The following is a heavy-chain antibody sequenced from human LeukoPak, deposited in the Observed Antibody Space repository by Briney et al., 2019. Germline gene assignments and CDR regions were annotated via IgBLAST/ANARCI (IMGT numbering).Heavy chain of an antibody. CDR1: GGSFSGYY. Sequence: SETLSLTCAVYGGSFSGYYWSWIRQPPGKGLEWIGKINHSGSTNYNPSLKSRVTISVDTSRNQFSLKLSSVTAADTAVYYCARVFYYYYGMDVWGQGTTVTVSS. J-gene: IGHJ6*02. CDR2: INHSGST. CDR3: ARVFYYYYGMDV. V-gene: IGHV4-34*01.